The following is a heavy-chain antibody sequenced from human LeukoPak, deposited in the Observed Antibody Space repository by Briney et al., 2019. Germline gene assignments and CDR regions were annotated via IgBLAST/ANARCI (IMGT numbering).Heavy chain of an antibody. CDR3: STTYYYDSSEGY. D-gene: IGHD3-22*01. Sequence: PGGSLRLSCAASGFTFSSYAMNWVRQAPGKGLEWVGRIKSKTDGGTTDYAAPVKGRFTISRDDSKNTLCLQMNSLKTEDTAVYYCSTTYYYDSSEGYWGQGTLVTVSS. V-gene: IGHV3-15*07. J-gene: IGHJ4*02. CDR2: IKSKTDGGTT. CDR1: GFTFSSYA.